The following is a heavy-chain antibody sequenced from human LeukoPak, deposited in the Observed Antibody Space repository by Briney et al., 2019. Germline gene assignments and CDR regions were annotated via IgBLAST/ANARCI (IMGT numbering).Heavy chain of an antibody. Sequence: GGSLRLSCAASGFTFSNAWMSWVRQAPGKGLEWVGRIKSKVDGGTTDYAAPVKGRFTISRDDSKDTLYLQMTSLKTEDAGVFYCTIVRGFCSGRSCPGYWGQGTLVTVSS. CDR3: TIVRGFCSGRSCPGY. CDR1: GFTFSNAW. CDR2: IKSKVDGGTT. J-gene: IGHJ4*02. V-gene: IGHV3-15*01. D-gene: IGHD2-15*01.